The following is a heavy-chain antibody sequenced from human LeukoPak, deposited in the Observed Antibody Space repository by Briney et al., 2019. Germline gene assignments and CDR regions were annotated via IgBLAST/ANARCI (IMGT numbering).Heavy chain of an antibody. CDR1: GFTFSDYY. V-gene: IGHV3-11*01. CDR3: ASPTDSDAFDI. CDR2: ISSSGSTI. J-gene: IGHJ3*02. Sequence: GGSLRLSCAASGFTFSDYYMSWIRQAPAKGLEWVSYISSSGSTIYYADSVKGRFTISRDNAKNSLYLQMNSLRAEDTAVYYCASPTDSDAFDIWGQGTMVTVSS.